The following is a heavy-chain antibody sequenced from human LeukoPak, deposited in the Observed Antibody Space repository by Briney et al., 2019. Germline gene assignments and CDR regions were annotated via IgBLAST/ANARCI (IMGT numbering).Heavy chain of an antibody. CDR2: INLGGSEK. J-gene: IGHJ4*02. D-gene: IGHD3-22*01. CDR1: GFTFSNYW. Sequence: GGSLRVSCAASGFTFSNYWMTWVRQAPGKGLEWVANINLGGSEKYYVDSVKGRFTISRDNAKNSLYLQMNSLRAEDTAMYFCAGDDSSGYFFDFWGQGTLVTVSS. V-gene: IGHV3-7*01. CDR3: AGDDSSGYFFDF.